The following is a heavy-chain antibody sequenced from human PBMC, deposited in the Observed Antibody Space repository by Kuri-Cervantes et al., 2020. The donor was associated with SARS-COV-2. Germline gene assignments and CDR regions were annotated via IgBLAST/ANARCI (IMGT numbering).Heavy chain of an antibody. CDR3: AKHSSSWYVLPLSY. D-gene: IGHD6-13*01. CDR2: ISGSGGST. V-gene: IGHV3-23*01. CDR1: GGSISSHY. J-gene: IGHJ4*02. Sequence: ETLSLTCTVSGGSISSHYWSWIRQPPGKGLEWVSAISGSGGSTYYADSVKGRFTISRDNSKNTLYLQMNSLRAEDTAVYYCAKHSSSWYVLPLSYWGQGTLVTVSS.